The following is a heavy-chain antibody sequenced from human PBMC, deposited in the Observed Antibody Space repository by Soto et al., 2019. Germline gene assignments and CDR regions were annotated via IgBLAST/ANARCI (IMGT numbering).Heavy chain of an antibody. J-gene: IGHJ3*02. CDR1: GFTFSNYA. D-gene: IGHD2-21*02. CDR3: AKKGLGSLTTYCNSGDCHYAFDI. V-gene: IGHV3-23*01. Sequence: EVQLLESGGGLVQPGGSLRLSCAASGFTFSNYAMTWVRQAPGKGLVWVSTISGGGDGTFYADSVKGRFTISRDNSRKPVYLQMNSLRAEDTAVYYCAKKGLGSLTTYCNSGDCHYAFDIWGQGKMVTVSS. CDR2: ISGGGDGT.